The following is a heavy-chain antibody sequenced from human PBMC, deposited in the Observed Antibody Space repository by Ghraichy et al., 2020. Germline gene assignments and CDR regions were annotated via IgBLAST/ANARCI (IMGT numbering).Heavy chain of an antibody. J-gene: IGHJ4*02. CDR1: GFSFSTYS. V-gene: IGHV3-48*02. CDR2: ISGSSGSI. Sequence: GESLNISCAASGFSFSTYSMNWVRQVPGKGLEWLAYISGSSGSIYYADSVRGRFTVSRDNAKNSLFLQMNSLRDEDTAVYYCARDRDDIWGNYRYSFNYWGQRALVTVSS. D-gene: IGHD3-16*02. CDR3: ARDRDDIWGNYRYSFNY.